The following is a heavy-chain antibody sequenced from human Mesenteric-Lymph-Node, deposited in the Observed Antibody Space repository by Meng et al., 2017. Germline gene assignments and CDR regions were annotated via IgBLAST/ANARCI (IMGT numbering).Heavy chain of an antibody. V-gene: IGHV3-7*01. Sequence: GGSLRLSCVGSGFTFSSYAMSWVRQAPGKGLEWVADIKGDDSVKQYVDSVKGRFAISRDNAKNSLYLQMNSLRAEDTAVYYCARGRYFDWLSPNYYYYGMDVWGQETTVTVSS. J-gene: IGHJ6*02. D-gene: IGHD3-9*01. CDR1: GFTFSSYA. CDR2: IKGDDSVK. CDR3: ARGRYFDWLSPNYYYYGMDV.